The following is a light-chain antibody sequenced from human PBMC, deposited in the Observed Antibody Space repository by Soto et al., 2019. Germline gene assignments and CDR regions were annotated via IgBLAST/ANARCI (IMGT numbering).Light chain of an antibody. J-gene: IGKJ2*01. V-gene: IGKV3-20*01. CDR2: ATS. CDR1: QSINSAH. Sequence: EIVLTQSPGSLSLSPGERVTLSCRASQSINSAHLAWYQQRPGQAPRLLIYATSRRATGTPDRFSGSGAGTDFTLTISGLEPEDFAVYYCQLYGRCPQFGQGTKLEIK. CDR3: QLYGRCPQ.